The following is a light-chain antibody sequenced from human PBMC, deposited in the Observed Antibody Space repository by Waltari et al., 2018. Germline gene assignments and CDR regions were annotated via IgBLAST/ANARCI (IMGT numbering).Light chain of an antibody. CDR3: QQYRDWPRT. V-gene: IGKV3-11*01. CDR2: DAT. CDR1: QNVNMY. J-gene: IGKJ1*01. Sequence: EIVLTQSPATLSLSPGDRATLSCRASQNVNMYLAWYQQKPGQGPRLLIYDATDRAAGVPARFSGSGSGTEFTLTISSLQSEDFAVYFCQQYRDWPRTFGHGTKVETK.